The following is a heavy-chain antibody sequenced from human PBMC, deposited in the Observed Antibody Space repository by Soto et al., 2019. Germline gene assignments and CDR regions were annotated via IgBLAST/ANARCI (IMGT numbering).Heavy chain of an antibody. V-gene: IGHV3-30-3*01. J-gene: IGHJ4*02. D-gene: IGHD3-22*01. CDR3: ARARYYYDSSGYYYHDYLDY. CDR2: ISYDGSNK. Sequence: PGGSLRLSCAASGFTFSSYAMHWVRQAPGKGLEWVAVISYDGSNKYYADSVKGRFTISRDNSKNTLYLQMNSLRAEDTAVYYCARARYYYDSSGYYYHDYLDYWGQGTLVTVSS. CDR1: GFTFSSYA.